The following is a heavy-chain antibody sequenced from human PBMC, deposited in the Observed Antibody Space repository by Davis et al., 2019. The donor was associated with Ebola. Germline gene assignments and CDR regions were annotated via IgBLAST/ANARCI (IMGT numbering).Heavy chain of an antibody. CDR1: GYTFTSYY. J-gene: IGHJ4*02. Sequence: AASVKVSCKASGYTFTSYYMHWVRQAPGQGLEWMGIINPSGGSTSYAQKFQGRVTITADKSTSTAYMELSSLRSDDTAVYYCAREVEGFFDYWGQGTLVTVSS. CDR2: INPSGGST. V-gene: IGHV1-46*01. D-gene: IGHD5-24*01. CDR3: AREVEGFFDY.